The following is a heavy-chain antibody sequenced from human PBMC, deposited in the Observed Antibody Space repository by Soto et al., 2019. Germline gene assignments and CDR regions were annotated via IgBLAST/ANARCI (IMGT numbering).Heavy chain of an antibody. V-gene: IGHV3-30*18. CDR2: ISYDGSNK. CDR3: AKEKYSSSWSLYYFDY. CDR1: GFTFSSYG. J-gene: IGHJ4*02. Sequence: GGSLRLSCAASGFTFSSYGMHWVRQAPGKGLEWVAVISYDGSNKYYADSVEGRFTISRDNSKNTLYLQMNSLRTEDTAVYYCAKEKYSSSWSLYYFDYWGQGTLVTVSS. D-gene: IGHD6-13*01.